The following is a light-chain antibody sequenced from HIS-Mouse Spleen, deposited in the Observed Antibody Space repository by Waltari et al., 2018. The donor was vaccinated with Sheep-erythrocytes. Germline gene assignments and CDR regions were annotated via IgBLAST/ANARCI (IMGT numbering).Light chain of an antibody. Sequence: QSALTQPRSVSGSPGQSVTIPCTGTSSHVGGYNYASWYQQHPGKAPKLMIYDVSKRPSGVPDRFSGSKSGNTASLTISGLQAEDEADYYCCSYAGSYTYVFGTGTKVTVL. CDR3: CSYAGSYTYV. J-gene: IGLJ1*01. V-gene: IGLV2-11*01. CDR1: SSHVGGYNY. CDR2: DVS.